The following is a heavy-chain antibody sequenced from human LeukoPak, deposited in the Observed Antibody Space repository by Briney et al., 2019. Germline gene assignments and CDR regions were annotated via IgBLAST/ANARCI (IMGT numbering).Heavy chain of an antibody. V-gene: IGHV4-4*07. CDR2: ISTSGST. CDR1: GDSISGFY. Sequence: SETLSLTCTVSGDSISGFYWSWIRQPAGKGLQWIGRISTSGSTNYNPSLKSRVTMSVDRSTNEFSLTVRSVTAADTALYYCARGLPSYGDYVDYYFYMAVWGKGTTVTVSS. D-gene: IGHD4-17*01. CDR3: ARGLPSYGDYVDYYFYMAV. J-gene: IGHJ6*03.